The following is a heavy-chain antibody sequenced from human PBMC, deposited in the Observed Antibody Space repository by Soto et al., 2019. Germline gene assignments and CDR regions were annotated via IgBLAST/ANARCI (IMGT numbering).Heavy chain of an antibody. J-gene: IGHJ4*02. Sequence: ASVKVSCQASGGTFSSYAISWVRQAPGQGLEWMGGIIPVFGTANYAQKFQGRVTITADESTSTAYMELSSLRSEDTAVYYCARVALTMNYFDYGGQGTLVTVSS. CDR1: GGTFSSYA. V-gene: IGHV1-69*13. CDR3: ARVALTMNYFDY. CDR2: IIPVFGTA. D-gene: IGHD3-3*01.